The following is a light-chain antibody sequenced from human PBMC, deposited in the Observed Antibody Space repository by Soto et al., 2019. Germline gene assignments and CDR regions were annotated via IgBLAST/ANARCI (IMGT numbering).Light chain of an antibody. V-gene: IGKV3-15*01. CDR2: GAS. J-gene: IGKJ4*01. CDR1: QSVDRY. Sequence: EVVLTQSPDTLSLSPGETATLSCRASQSVDRYVAWYQQKVGQAPRLLIYGASTRATGVPARFSGSGSGTEFTLTISSLQSDDFAIYFCQQYNNWPPFTFGGGTTVEIK. CDR3: QQYNNWPPFT.